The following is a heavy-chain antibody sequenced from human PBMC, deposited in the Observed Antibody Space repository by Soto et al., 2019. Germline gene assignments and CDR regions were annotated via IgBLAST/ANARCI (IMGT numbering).Heavy chain of an antibody. J-gene: IGHJ4*02. CDR3: ARSRAGAYLFDY. CDR2: ISSGSTI. CDR1: GFTFSRVS. V-gene: IGHV3-21*01. D-gene: IGHD1-26*01. Sequence: PGGSLRLSCEASGFTFSRVSMNWVRQVPGKGLEWVASISSGSTIYYADSVKGRFTISRDNAKNSLYLQMNSLRAEDTAVYYCARSRAGAYLFDYWGQGALVTVSS.